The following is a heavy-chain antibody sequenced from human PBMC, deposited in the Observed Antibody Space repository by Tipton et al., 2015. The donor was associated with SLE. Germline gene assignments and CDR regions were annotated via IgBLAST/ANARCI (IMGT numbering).Heavy chain of an antibody. CDR2: INTGGTT. V-gene: IGHV4-61*02. CDR3: ARTPGGNWFYYYGMDV. D-gene: IGHD4-23*01. Sequence: TLSLTCTVSGGSISSGGYYWSWIRQPAGKGLEWFGRINTGGTTNYNPPPRSRVTLSTDTSKNQFSLKLSSVTAADTAVYYCARTPGGNWFYYYGMDVWGQGTTVTVSS. J-gene: IGHJ6*02. CDR1: GGSISSGGYY.